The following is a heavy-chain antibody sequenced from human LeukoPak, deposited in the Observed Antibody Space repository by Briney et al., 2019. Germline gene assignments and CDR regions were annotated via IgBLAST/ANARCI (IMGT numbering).Heavy chain of an antibody. CDR1: GYTFTGYY. CDR3: AREGAAVEDVNWFDP. Sequence: ASVKVFCKASGYTFTGYYMHWVRQAPGQGLEWMGWINPNSGNTHYAQKFQDRVTMARDTSISTAYMELNSLRSDDTAVYYCAREGAAVEDVNWFDPWGQGTLVTVSS. CDR2: INPNSGNT. D-gene: IGHD6-19*01. V-gene: IGHV1-2*02. J-gene: IGHJ5*02.